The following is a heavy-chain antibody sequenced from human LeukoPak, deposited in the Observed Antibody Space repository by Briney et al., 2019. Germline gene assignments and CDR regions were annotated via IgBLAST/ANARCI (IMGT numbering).Heavy chain of an antibody. J-gene: IGHJ6*02. Sequence: GGSLRLSCAASGFTFSSHGMHWVRQAPGKGLEWVTFISYDGSNKDYADSVKGRFTISRDDSKNTLYLQVDSLRPEDTAVYYCARGGAAGIYGMDVWGQGAIMTVTS. D-gene: IGHD6-13*01. CDR3: ARGGAAGIYGMDV. V-gene: IGHV3-30*02. CDR2: ISYDGSNK. CDR1: GFTFSSHG.